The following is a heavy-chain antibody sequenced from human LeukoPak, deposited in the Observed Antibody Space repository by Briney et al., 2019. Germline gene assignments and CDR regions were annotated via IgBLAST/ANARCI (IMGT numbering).Heavy chain of an antibody. Sequence: ASVKVSCKASGYTFTNHAMNWVRQAPGQGLEWMGWINPNSGGTNYAQKFQGRVTMTRDMSTSTVYMELSSLRSEDTAVYYCASSRGSNYYYYYMDVWGKGTTVTVSS. CDR3: ASSRGSNYYYYYMDV. D-gene: IGHD3-10*01. CDR2: INPNSGGT. CDR1: GYTFTNHA. V-gene: IGHV1-2*02. J-gene: IGHJ6*03.